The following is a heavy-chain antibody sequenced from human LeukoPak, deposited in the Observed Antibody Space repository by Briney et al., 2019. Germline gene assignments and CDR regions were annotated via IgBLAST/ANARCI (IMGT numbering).Heavy chain of an antibody. V-gene: IGHV3-21*01. CDR3: ARDSSGGSNDAFDI. CDR2: ISSSSSYI. CDR1: GFTFSSYS. D-gene: IGHD2-15*01. Sequence: PGGSLRLSCAASGFTFSSYSMNWVRQAPGKGLEWDSSISSSSSYIYYADSVKGRFTISRDNAKNSLYLQMNSLRAEDTAVYYCARDSSGGSNDAFDIWGQGTMVTVSS. J-gene: IGHJ3*02.